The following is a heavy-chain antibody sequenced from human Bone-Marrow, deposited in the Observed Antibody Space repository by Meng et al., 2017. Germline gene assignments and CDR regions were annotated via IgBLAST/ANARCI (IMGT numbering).Heavy chain of an antibody. J-gene: IGHJ3*02. D-gene: IGHD3-16*01. CDR2: IYHNGDT. V-gene: IGHV4-59*01. CDR3: ARGGPRWRLRLADAFDI. Sequence: SETLSLTCTVSDDSISSYYWNWIRQPPGKGLEWIGFIYHNGDTNYNPSLKSRVTISVDTSKNQFSLKLVSVTAADTAVYYCARGGPRWRLRLADAFDIWGQGTMVTVSS. CDR1: DDSISSYY.